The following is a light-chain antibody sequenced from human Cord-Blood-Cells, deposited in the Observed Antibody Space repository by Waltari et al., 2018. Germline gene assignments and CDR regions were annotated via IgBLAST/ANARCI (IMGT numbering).Light chain of an antibody. V-gene: IGLV1-40*01. CDR3: QSYDSSLSGSV. CDR2: GNR. Sequence: QSVLTQPPSVSGAPGQRVTLSCTVSSSTIRAGYDVHWYQQLPVTAPKLLIYGNRNRPSGVPDRFSGSKSGTSVSLAITGLQAEDEADYYCQSYDSSLSGSVFGGGTKLTVL. J-gene: IGLJ2*01. CDR1: SSTIRAGYD.